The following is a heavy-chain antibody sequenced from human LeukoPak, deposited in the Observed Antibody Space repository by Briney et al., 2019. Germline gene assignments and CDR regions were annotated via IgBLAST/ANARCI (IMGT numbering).Heavy chain of an antibody. CDR2: IVVGSGNT. V-gene: IGHV1-58*02. D-gene: IGHD3-10*01. CDR3: AAVDYYGSGTPWASFDY. J-gene: IGHJ4*02. CDR1: GFTFTSSA. Sequence: SVKVSCKASGFTFTSSAMQWVRQARGQRLERIGWIVVGSGNTYYAQKFQKRVTITRDMSTNTAYMQQSSLRSEDTAVYYCAAVDYYGSGTPWASFDYWGQGTLVTVSS.